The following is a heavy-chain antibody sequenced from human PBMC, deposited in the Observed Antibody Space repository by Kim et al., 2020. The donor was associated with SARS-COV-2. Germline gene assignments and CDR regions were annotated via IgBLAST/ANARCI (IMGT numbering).Heavy chain of an antibody. Sequence: SETLSLTCTVSGGSISSSSYYWGWIRQPPGKGLEWIGSIYYSGSTYYNPSLKSRVTISVDTSKNQFSLKLSSVTAADTAVYYCARHIRRTLLRFLEWFDYWGQGTLVTVSS. V-gene: IGHV4-39*01. CDR1: GGSISSSSYY. D-gene: IGHD3-3*01. CDR2: IYYSGST. J-gene: IGHJ4*02. CDR3: ARHIRRTLLRFLEWFDY.